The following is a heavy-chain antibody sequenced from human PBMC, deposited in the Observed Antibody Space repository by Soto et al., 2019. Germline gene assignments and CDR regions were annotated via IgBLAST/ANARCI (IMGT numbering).Heavy chain of an antibody. V-gene: IGHV1-69*13. CDR1: GGTFSSYA. CDR3: ARVDYDFWSGYYDYYYGMDV. CDR2: IIPIFGTA. D-gene: IGHD3-3*01. Sequence: ASVKVSCKASGGTFSSYAISWVRQAPGQGLEWMGGIIPIFGTANYAQKFQGRVTITADESTSTAYMELGSLRSEDTAVYYCARVDYDFWSGYYDYYYGMDVWGQGTTVTVSS. J-gene: IGHJ6*02.